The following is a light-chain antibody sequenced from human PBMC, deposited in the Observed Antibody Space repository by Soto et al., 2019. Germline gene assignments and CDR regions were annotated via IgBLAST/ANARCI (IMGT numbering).Light chain of an antibody. CDR1: SSNIGADYD. J-gene: IGLJ1*01. CDR3: QVWDSSSDRPWV. V-gene: IGLV1-40*01. Sequence: QSVLTQPPSVSGAPGQRVTISCTGSSSNIGADYDVNWYQQFPGTAPKLLIYGNDNRPSGVPDRFSGSNSGDTATLTISRVEAGDEADYSCQVWDSSSDRPWVFGTGTKVTVL. CDR2: GND.